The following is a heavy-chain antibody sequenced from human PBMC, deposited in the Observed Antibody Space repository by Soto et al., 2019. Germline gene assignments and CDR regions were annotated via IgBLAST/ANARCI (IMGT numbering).Heavy chain of an antibody. D-gene: IGHD6-13*01. Sequence: AGGSLRLSCTASGFTFSSYTMNWVRQAPGKGLECVSSISGSGGNTYYADSVKGRFTISRDNSKNTLFLQMNSLRVDDTAVYYCAKRGVYKPDYWGQGTLVTVSS. CDR2: ISGSGGNT. CDR3: AKRGVYKPDY. CDR1: GFTFSSYT. V-gene: IGHV3-23*01. J-gene: IGHJ4*02.